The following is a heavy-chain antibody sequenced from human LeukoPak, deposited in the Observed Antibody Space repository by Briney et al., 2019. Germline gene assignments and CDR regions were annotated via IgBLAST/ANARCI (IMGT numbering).Heavy chain of an antibody. V-gene: IGHV3-30-3*01. D-gene: IGHD4-17*01. CDR3: AREPTVTTSWNYYYGMDV. J-gene: IGHJ6*02. Sequence: PGRSLRLSCAASGFTFSSYAMHWVRQAPGKGLEWVAVISYDGSNKYYAGSVKGRFTISRDNSKNTLYLQMNSLRAEDTAVYYCAREPTVTTSWNYYYGMDVWGQGTTVTVSS. CDR2: ISYDGSNK. CDR1: GFTFSSYA.